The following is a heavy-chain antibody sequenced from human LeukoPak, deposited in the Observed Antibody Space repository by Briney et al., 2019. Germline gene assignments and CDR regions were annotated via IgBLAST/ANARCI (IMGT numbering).Heavy chain of an antibody. CDR2: INPNSGGT. CDR1: GGTFSSYA. CDR3: ARRRSSGWYPFDY. D-gene: IGHD6-19*01. Sequence: ASVKVSCKASGGTFSSYAISWVRQAPGQGLEWMGWINPNSGGTNYAQKFQGRVTMTRDTSISTAYMELSRLRSDDTAVYYCARRRSSGWYPFDYWGQGTLVTVSS. J-gene: IGHJ4*02. V-gene: IGHV1-2*02.